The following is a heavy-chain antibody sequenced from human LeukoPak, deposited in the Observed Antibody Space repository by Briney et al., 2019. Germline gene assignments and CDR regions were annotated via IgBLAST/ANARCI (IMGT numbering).Heavy chain of an antibody. CDR2: ISSNGGST. Sequence: GGSLRLSCSASGFTFSSYGMHWVRQAPGKGLEHVSAISSNGGSTYYADSVQGRFTISRDNSKNTLYLQMGSLRGDDTAVYYCVKERCGSCNFDYWGQGTLVTVSS. CDR3: VKERCGSCNFDY. CDR1: GFTFSSYG. V-gene: IGHV3-64D*06. D-gene: IGHD1-26*01. J-gene: IGHJ4*02.